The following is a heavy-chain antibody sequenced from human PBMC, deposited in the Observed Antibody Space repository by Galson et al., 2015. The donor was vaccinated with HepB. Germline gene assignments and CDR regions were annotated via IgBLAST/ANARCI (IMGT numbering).Heavy chain of an antibody. J-gene: IGHJ4*02. CDR1: GFTFSDYY. Sequence: SLRLSCAASGFTFSDYYMSWIRQAPGKGLEWVSYISSSGSTIYYTDSVKGRFTISRDNAKNSLYLQMNSLRAEDTAVYYCARQHSAVIAIMFDYWGQGTLVTVSS. CDR3: ARQHSAVIAIMFDY. D-gene: IGHD2-21*01. CDR2: ISSSGSTI. V-gene: IGHV3-11*01.